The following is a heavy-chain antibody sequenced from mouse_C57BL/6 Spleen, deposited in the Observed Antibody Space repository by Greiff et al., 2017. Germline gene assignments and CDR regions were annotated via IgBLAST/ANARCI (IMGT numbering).Heavy chain of an antibody. V-gene: IGHV6-6*01. J-gene: IGHJ4*01. D-gene: IGHD2-4*01. CDR2: IRNKANNHAT. CDR1: GFTFSDAW. CDR3: TRGVYYDYDDAMDY. Sequence: EVKLEESGGGLVQPGGSMKLSCAASGFTFSDAWMDWVRQSPEKGLEWVAEIRNKANNHATYYAESVKGRFTISRDDSKSSVYLQMNSLRAEDTGIYYCTRGVYYDYDDAMDYWGQGTSVTVSS.